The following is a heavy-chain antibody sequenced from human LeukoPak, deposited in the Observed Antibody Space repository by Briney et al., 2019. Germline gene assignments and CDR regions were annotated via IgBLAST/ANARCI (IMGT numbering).Heavy chain of an antibody. CDR2: ISSSGSTR. D-gene: IGHD2-21*01. J-gene: IGHJ4*02. Sequence: GGSLRLSCTAPGFTFSSYEMNWVRQAPGKGLEWVSYISSSGSTRYSADSVKGRFTISRDNAKNSLYLQMNSLRAEDTAVYYCALLGGGRLLKYYFDYWGQGTLVTVSS. V-gene: IGHV3-48*03. CDR3: ALLGGGRLLKYYFDY. CDR1: GFTFSSYE.